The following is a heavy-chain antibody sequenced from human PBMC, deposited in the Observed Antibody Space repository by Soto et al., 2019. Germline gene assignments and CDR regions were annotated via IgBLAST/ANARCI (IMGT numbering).Heavy chain of an antibody. V-gene: IGHV4-34*01. Sequence: SEMRSLACAVYGRAVRGGCWSCIRKPPGKGLEWIGEINHSGSTNYNPSLKSRVTISVDTSKNQFSLKLSSVTAADTAVYYCARGRGGRWHLIGYYFDYWGQGTLVTVSS. CDR1: GRAVRGGC. D-gene: IGHD3-9*01. CDR3: ARGRGGRWHLIGYYFDY. J-gene: IGHJ4*02. CDR2: INHSGST.